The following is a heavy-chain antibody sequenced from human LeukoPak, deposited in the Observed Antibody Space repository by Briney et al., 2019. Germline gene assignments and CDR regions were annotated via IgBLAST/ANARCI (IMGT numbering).Heavy chain of an antibody. CDR1: GGSVTSSGYY. J-gene: IGHJ4*02. CDR3: ARRRGDSSEFDY. Sequence: SETLSLTCSVSGGSVTSSGYYWVWIRQPPGRGLEWVGNIFYDGNAYYNPSLKSRVTISADTSNNHFSLNLNSVTAADTAVYYCARRRGDSSEFDYWGQGTLVIVSS. CDR2: IFYDGNA. D-gene: IGHD6-6*01. V-gene: IGHV4-39*02.